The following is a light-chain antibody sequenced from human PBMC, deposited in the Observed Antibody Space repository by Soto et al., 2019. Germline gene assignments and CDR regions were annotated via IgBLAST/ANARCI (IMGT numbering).Light chain of an antibody. CDR1: SSDVGGYNY. V-gene: IGLV2-14*01. J-gene: IGLJ1*01. CDR3: SSYTSSSFYV. CDR2: DVS. Sequence: QSALTQPASVSGSTGQSITISCTGTSSDVGGYNYVSWYQQHPGKAPKLMIYDVSYRPSGVSNRFSGSKSGNTASLTISGLQAEDEADYYCSSYTSSSFYVFGTGTKLTVL.